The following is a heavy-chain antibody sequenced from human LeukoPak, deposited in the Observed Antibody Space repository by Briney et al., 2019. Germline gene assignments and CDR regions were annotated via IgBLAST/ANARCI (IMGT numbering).Heavy chain of an antibody. CDR2: IYYSGRT. CDR1: GDSVSRSDSY. CDR3: ARRRYYDGSGYLE. D-gene: IGHD3-22*01. J-gene: IGHJ1*01. Sequence: SETLSLTCSVSGDSVSRSDSYWDWIRQPPGKGLEWIGTIYYSGRTYYSPSLKSRVTMSVDRSNNQFSLNLRSVTAADTALYYCARRRYYDGSGYLEWGQGTLLSVSS. V-gene: IGHV4-39*01.